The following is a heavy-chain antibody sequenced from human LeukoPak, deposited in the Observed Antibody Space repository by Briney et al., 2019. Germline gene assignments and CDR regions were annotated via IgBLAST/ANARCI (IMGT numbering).Heavy chain of an antibody. Sequence: SETLSLTCTVSGGSISSYYWSWIRQPPGKGLEWIGYIYHSGSTNYNPSLKSRVTISVDTSKNQFSLKLSSVTAADTAVYYCARVSGFRSGYPNWFDPWGQGTLVTVSS. CDR2: IYHSGST. CDR3: ARVSGFRSGYPNWFDP. D-gene: IGHD3-3*01. CDR1: GGSISSYY. J-gene: IGHJ5*02. V-gene: IGHV4-59*01.